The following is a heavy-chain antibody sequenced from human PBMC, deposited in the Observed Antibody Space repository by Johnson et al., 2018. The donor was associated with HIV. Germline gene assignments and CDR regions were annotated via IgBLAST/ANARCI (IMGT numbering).Heavy chain of an antibody. CDR1: GFIFSSYA. D-gene: IGHD4-23*01. J-gene: IGHJ3*02. V-gene: IGHV3-30*11. Sequence: QVQLVESGGGLVQPGGSLRLSCVASGFIFSSYAMHWVRQAPGKGLEWVAVISYDGSNKYYADSVKGRFTISRDNSKNTLYLQMNSLRAEDTAVYFCANLGDYSGLNGFDIWGQGTMVTVSS. CDR3: ANLGDYSGLNGFDI. CDR2: ISYDGSNK.